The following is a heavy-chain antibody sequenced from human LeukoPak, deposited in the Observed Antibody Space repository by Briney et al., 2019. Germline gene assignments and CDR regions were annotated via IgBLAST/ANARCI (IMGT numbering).Heavy chain of an antibody. CDR3: AKGASSWPPNNWFDP. D-gene: IGHD6-13*01. CDR1: GFTFSSYA. Sequence: PGGSLRLSCAASGFTFSSYAMSWVRQAPGKGLEWVSAVSGSGGGTYYADSVKGRFTISRDNSKNTLYPQMTSLRAEDTAVYYCAKGASSWPPNNWFDPWGQGTLVSVSS. V-gene: IGHV3-23*01. J-gene: IGHJ5*02. CDR2: VSGSGGGT.